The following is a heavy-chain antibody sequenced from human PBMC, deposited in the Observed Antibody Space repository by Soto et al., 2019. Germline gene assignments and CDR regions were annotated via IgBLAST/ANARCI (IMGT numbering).Heavy chain of an antibody. CDR1: GGTFSSYA. J-gene: IGHJ6*02. CDR2: IIPIFGTA. V-gene: IGHV1-69*13. Sequence: VKVSCKASGGTFSSYAISWVRQAPGQGLEWMGGIIPIFGTANYAQKFQGRVTITADESTSTAYMELSSLRSEDTAVYYCARPQYQLPLVYYYGMDVWGQGTTVTVSS. CDR3: ARPQYQLPLVYYYGMDV. D-gene: IGHD2-2*01.